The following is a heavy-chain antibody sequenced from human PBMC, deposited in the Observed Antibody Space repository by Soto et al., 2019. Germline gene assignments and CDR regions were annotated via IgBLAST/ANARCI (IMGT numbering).Heavy chain of an antibody. CDR2: ITSSSSYT. CDR3: ARGQGYYVSSGYYPPNWFDP. D-gene: IGHD3-22*01. J-gene: IGHJ5*02. V-gene: IGHV3-11*06. Sequence: PGGSLRLSCVASGSSFRDYYMSWIRQSPGKGLEWLSYITSSSSYTHYADSVKGRFTISRDNAKNSLYLQMNSLRAEDTAVYYCARGQGYYVSSGYYPPNWFDPWGQGTLVPVSS. CDR1: GSSFRDYY.